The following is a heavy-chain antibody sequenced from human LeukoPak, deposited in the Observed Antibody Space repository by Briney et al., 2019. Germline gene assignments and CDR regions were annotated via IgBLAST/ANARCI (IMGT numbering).Heavy chain of an antibody. D-gene: IGHD4-23*01. CDR2: IYYSGST. J-gene: IGHJ4*02. V-gene: IGHV4-59*12. CDR1: GGSISSYY. CDR3: ARVVRASRTYYFDY. Sequence: SETLSLTCTVSGGSISSYYWSWIRQPPGKGLEWIGYIYYSGSTNYNPSLKSRVTISVDTSKNQFSLKLSSVTAADTAVYYCARVVRASRTYYFDYWGQGTLVTVSS.